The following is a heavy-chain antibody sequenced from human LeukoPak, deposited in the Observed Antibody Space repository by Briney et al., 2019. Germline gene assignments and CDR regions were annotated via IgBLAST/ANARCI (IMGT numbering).Heavy chain of an antibody. D-gene: IGHD2-2*01. J-gene: IGHJ4*02. Sequence: ASVKVSCKASGCTFTSYGISWVRQAPGQGLEWMGWISAYNGNTNYAQKLQGRVTMTTDTSTSTAYMELRSLRSDDTAVYYCARVGLGYCSSTSCYEFDYWGQGTLVTVSS. V-gene: IGHV1-18*04. CDR1: GCTFTSYG. CDR3: ARVGLGYCSSTSCYEFDY. CDR2: ISAYNGNT.